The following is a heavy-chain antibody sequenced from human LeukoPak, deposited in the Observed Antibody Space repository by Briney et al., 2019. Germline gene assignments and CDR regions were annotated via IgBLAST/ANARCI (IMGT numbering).Heavy chain of an antibody. D-gene: IGHD6-13*01. Sequence: EASVKVSCKASGYTFTGYFLHWVRRAPGQGFEWMGWINPNSGGTYYTQRFQGRVTMTRDTSISTAYMELSSLRSDDTAVYYCARAQSLTATAGTFANSWGQGTLVTVSS. CDR1: GYTFTGYF. CDR2: INPNSGGT. J-gene: IGHJ4*02. V-gene: IGHV1-2*02. CDR3: ARAQSLTATAGTFANS.